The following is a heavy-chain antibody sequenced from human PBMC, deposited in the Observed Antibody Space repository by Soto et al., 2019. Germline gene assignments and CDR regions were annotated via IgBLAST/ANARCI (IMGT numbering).Heavy chain of an antibody. CDR2: ISHKGDT. Sequence: QVRLLESGPEMVKPSGTLSLTCTVSGDSISSDDSFWGWIRRPPGQGLEWVGTISHKGDTFYNPLLDCRLNTSLDASTNQFSLRLTSVTAADAGVSFCARQVHGSIPHYGWLSPVTSWGQGTQVTVSS. V-gene: IGHV4-39*01. CDR3: ARQVHGSIPHYGWLSPVTS. D-gene: IGHD3-10*01. J-gene: IGHJ5*02. CDR1: GDSISSDDSF.